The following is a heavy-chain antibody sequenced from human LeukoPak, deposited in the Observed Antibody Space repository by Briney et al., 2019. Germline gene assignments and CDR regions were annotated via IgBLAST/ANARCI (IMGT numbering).Heavy chain of an antibody. V-gene: IGHV4-4*02. D-gene: IGHD4-23*01. CDR1: GDSISNRNC. CDR2: IYHNGAT. J-gene: IGHJ4*02. CDR3: VRNAGNSDYDS. Sequence: SETLSLTCTVSGDSISNRNCWTWVRQPPGKGLEWIGEIYHNGATNYKPSLKSRVTMSQDKSKNQFSLKLNSVTAADTAVYYCVRNAGNSDYDSWGQGTLVTVSS.